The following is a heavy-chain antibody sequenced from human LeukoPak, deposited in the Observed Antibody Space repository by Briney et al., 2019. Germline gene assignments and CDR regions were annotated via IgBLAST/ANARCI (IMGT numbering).Heavy chain of an antibody. J-gene: IGHJ4*02. Sequence: ASVKVSCKASGGTFSNYAINWMRQAPGQGLEWLGGIIPIFGTANYAQKFQGRVTITADESTSTAYMELSSLRSEDTAVYYCAREVRGVISFDDYWGQGTLVTVSS. V-gene: IGHV1-69*01. D-gene: IGHD3-10*01. CDR2: IIPIFGTA. CDR1: GGTFSNYA. CDR3: AREVRGVISFDDY.